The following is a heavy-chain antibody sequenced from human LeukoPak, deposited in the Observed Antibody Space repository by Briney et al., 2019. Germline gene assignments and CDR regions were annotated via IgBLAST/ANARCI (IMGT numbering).Heavy chain of an antibody. CDR1: GFSLSTGGMC. D-gene: IGHD3-22*01. V-gene: IGHV2-70*11. CDR2: IDWDDDK. CDR3: ARTDSNGYYSDY. J-gene: IGHJ4*02. Sequence: SGPALVKPTQTLTLTCTFSGFSLSTGGMCVSWVRHPPGKALEWLARIDWDDDKYYNTSLRTRLTISKGTSEIQVVLTMTNMDPVDTATYYCARTDSNGYYSDYWGQGTLVTVSS.